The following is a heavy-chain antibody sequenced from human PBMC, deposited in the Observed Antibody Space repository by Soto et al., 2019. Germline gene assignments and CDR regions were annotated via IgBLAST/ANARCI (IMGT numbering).Heavy chain of an antibody. CDR3: AAHFHWGPYNYYYGMDV. V-gene: IGHV1-69*12. J-gene: IGHJ6*02. CDR1: GGTFSSYA. D-gene: IGHD7-27*01. Sequence: QVQLVQSGAEVKKPGSSVKVSCKASGGTFSSYAISWVRQAPGQGLEWMGGIIPMFGTADYAQKFQARVTITADESTSTAYMELSSLRSEDTAVYYCAAHFHWGPYNYYYGMDVWGQGTTVTVSS. CDR2: IIPMFGTA.